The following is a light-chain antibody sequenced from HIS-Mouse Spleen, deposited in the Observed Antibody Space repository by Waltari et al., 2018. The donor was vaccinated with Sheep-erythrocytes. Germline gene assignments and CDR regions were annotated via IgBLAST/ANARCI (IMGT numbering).Light chain of an antibody. V-gene: IGLV3-1*01. CDR3: QAWDSSTAWNVV. CDR2: QDS. Sequence: LTQPASVSVSPGQPASITCSGGKLGDKYACWYQQKPGQSPVLVIYQDSKRPSGIPERFSGSNSGNTATLTISGTQAMDEADYYCQAWDSSTAWNVVFGGGTKLTVL. CDR1: KLGDKY. J-gene: IGLJ2*01.